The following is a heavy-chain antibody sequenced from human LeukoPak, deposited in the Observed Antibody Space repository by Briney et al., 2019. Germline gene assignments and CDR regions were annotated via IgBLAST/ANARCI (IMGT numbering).Heavy chain of an antibody. D-gene: IGHD3-22*01. CDR2: VYYSGSS. CDR3: ARGADTSAYYYYFDY. J-gene: IGHJ4*02. Sequence: PSETLSLTCTVSGGSISYYHWTWVRQPPGKGLEWIGDVYYSGSSSYNPSLKSRVTMSVDTSKNQFSLRLSSVTAADTAVYFCARGADTSAYYYYFDYWGQGILVAVSS. CDR1: GGSISYYH. V-gene: IGHV4-59*01.